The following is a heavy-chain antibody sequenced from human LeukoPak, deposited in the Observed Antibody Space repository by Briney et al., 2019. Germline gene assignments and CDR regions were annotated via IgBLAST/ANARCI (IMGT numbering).Heavy chain of an antibody. CDR2: IYHSGST. CDR3: ARLPYHCSSSSCNPTGPDY. J-gene: IGHJ4*02. CDR1: GYSISSGYY. D-gene: IGHD2-2*01. Sequence: NSSETLSPTCAVSGYSISSGYYWGWIRQPPGKGLEWIGNIYHSGSTYYNPSLKSRVTISVDTSKNQFSLKLSSVTAADTAVYYCARLPYHCSSSSCNPTGPDYWGQGTLVTVSS. V-gene: IGHV4-38-2*01.